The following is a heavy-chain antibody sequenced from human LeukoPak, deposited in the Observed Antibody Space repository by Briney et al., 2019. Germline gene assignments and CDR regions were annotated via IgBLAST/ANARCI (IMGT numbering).Heavy chain of an antibody. V-gene: IGHV1-69*04. D-gene: IGHD6-19*01. CDR2: IIPIFGIA. J-gene: IGHJ4*02. CDR1: GGTFSSYA. CDR3: ARGIAVAERFDY. Sequence: SVKVSCKASGGTFSSYAISWVRQAPGQGLEWMGRIIPIFGIANYAQKFQGRVTITADQSTSTAYMELSSLRSEDTAVHYCARGIAVAERFDYWGQGTLVTVSS.